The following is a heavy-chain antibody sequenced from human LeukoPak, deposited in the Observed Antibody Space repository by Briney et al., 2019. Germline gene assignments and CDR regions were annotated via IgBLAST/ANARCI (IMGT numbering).Heavy chain of an antibody. CDR1: GFSFTYSW. J-gene: IGHJ4*02. CDR3: ARDYYRSLDY. Sequence: GGSLRLSCAASGFSFTYSWMAWVRQTPEKGLEWVANIKQDGSEKYYLDSVKGRFTISRDNAKNSLYLQMNSLRVEDTAVYYCARDYYRSLDYWGQGTLATVPS. D-gene: IGHD3-22*01. CDR2: IKQDGSEK. V-gene: IGHV3-7*01.